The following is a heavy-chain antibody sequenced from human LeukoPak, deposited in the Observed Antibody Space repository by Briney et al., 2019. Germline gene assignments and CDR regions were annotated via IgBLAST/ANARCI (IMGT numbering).Heavy chain of an antibody. J-gene: IGHJ4*02. V-gene: IGHV1-18*01. Sequence: ASVKVSCKASGYISSISSVSWVRPAPGQGLEWMGWISGYNGDTNYAQKLQGRVTTTTDTSTSTAYMELRNLRSDDTAVYYCARGLFSSSWPDFDYWGQGTLVTVSS. D-gene: IGHD6-13*01. CDR3: ARGLFSSSWPDFDY. CDR1: GYISSISS. CDR2: ISGYNGDT.